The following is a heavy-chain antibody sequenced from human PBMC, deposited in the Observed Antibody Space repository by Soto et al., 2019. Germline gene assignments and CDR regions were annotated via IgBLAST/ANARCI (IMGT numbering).Heavy chain of an antibody. D-gene: IGHD3-3*01. CDR3: ASPARNYDFWSGYSFDI. J-gene: IGHJ3*02. Sequence: ASVRVSCKASGYTFTSYDINWVRQATGQGLEWMGWMNPNSGNTGYAQKFQGRVTMTRNTSISTAYMELSSLRSEDTAVYYCASPARNYDFWSGYSFDIWGQGTMVTVSS. V-gene: IGHV1-8*01. CDR1: GYTFTSYD. CDR2: MNPNSGNT.